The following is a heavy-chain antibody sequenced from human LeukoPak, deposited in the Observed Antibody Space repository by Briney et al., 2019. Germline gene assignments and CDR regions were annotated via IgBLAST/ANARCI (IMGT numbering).Heavy chain of an antibody. CDR1: GFTFSSYW. Sequence: GGSLRLSCAASGFTFSSYWMSWVRRAPGKGLEWVANINQDGSAIYYVGSVRGRFTVSRDNDKNSVLLQMNSLRAEDTAVYYCARTHVPQYDFWTASIWGQGTLVAVSS. V-gene: IGHV3-7*01. CDR2: INQDGSAI. J-gene: IGHJ4*02. D-gene: IGHD3-3*01. CDR3: ARTHVPQYDFWTASI.